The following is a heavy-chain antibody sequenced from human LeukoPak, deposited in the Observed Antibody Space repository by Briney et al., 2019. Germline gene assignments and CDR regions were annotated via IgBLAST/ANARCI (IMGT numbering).Heavy chain of an antibody. CDR1: GFTVSSNY. V-gene: IGHV3-53*01. Sequence: PGGSLRLSCAASGFTVSSNYMSWVRQAPGKGLEWVSVIYSGGSTYYADSVKGRFTISRDNSKNTLYLQMSSLRAEDTAVYYCARDIWRDSYYYGTDVWGQGTTVTVSS. CDR2: IYSGGST. CDR3: ARDIWRDSYYYGTDV. J-gene: IGHJ6*02.